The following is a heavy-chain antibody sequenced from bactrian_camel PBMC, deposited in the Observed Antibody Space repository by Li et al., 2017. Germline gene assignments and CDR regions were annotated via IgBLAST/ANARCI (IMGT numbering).Heavy chain of an antibody. CDR2: IDSDDSP. J-gene: IGHJ4*01. D-gene: IGHD1*01. V-gene: IGHV3S53*01. CDR1: RDDSNTYC. CDR3: AAERCHAAGSVYAPHQVGFFTL. Sequence: HVQLVESGGGSEQAGGSLRLSCAASRDDSNTYCMGWFRQPPGKEREWVAYIDSDDSPKHVDSVKGRFTISKDNAKNTLYLQMNALKPEDSGAYTCAAERCHAAGSVYAPHQVGFFTLWGQGTQVTVS.